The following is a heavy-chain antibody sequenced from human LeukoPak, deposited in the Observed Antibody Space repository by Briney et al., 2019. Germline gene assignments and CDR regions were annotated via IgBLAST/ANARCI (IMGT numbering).Heavy chain of an antibody. CDR3: ARGSCSSTSCHPALNWFDP. CDR2: INPNSGGT. Sequence: ASVKVSCTASGYTFTGYYMHWVRQAPGQGLEWMGWINPNSGGTNYAQKFQGRATMTRDTPISTAYMELSRLRSDDTAVYYCARGSCSSTSCHPALNWFDPWGQGTLVTVSS. CDR1: GYTFTGYY. J-gene: IGHJ5*02. V-gene: IGHV1-2*02. D-gene: IGHD2-2*01.